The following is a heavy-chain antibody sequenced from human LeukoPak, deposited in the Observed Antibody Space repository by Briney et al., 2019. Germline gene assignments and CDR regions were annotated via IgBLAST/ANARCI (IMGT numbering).Heavy chain of an antibody. V-gene: IGHV3-74*01. Sequence: GGSLRLSCAASGFTFSSYWMHWVRQAPGKGLVWVSRINSDGTNTNYADSVKGRFTISRDNAKNTLFLQMNSLRAEDTAVYYCARDTIAVAGTGTFGYWGQGTLVTVSS. CDR3: ARDTIAVAGTGTFGY. CDR1: GFTFSSYW. D-gene: IGHD6-19*01. J-gene: IGHJ4*02. CDR2: INSDGTNT.